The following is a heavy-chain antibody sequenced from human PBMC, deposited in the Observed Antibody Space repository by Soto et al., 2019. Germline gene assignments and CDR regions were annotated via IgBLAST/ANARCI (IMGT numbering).Heavy chain of an antibody. V-gene: IGHV4-30-4*01. Sequence: PSETLSLTCTDSGGAMSRGDYYWSWIRQPPGKGLEWIGFIYHTGSTYYSPSLKNRVAISVDTSKNQFSLKLSSVTAADTAVYFCARDPLYDYGDLSPGFDIWGKGTRVTVPS. CDR3: ARDPLYDYGDLSPGFDI. CDR2: IYHTGST. J-gene: IGHJ3*02. D-gene: IGHD4-17*01. CDR1: GGAMSRGDYY.